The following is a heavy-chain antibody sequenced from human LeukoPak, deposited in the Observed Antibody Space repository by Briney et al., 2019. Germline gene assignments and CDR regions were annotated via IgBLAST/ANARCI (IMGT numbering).Heavy chain of an antibody. Sequence: PGGSLRLSCAASGFTVSGTYMNWVRQAPGKGLEWVSVIYSGGTTYYADSVKGRFTISRDNSKNTLYLQMNSLRAEDTAVYYCARDWPDAYYYYGMDVWGQGTTVTVSS. CDR2: IYSGGTT. J-gene: IGHJ6*02. V-gene: IGHV3-66*01. CDR3: ARDWPDAYYYYGMDV. CDR1: GFTVSGTY. D-gene: IGHD2-21*01.